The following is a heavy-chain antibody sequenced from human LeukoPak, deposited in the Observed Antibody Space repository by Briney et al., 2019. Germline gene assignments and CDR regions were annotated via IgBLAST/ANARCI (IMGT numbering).Heavy chain of an antibody. V-gene: IGHV3-23*01. CDR3: AKDLDYYGSGSLTPDY. Sequence: GGSLRLSCAASGFTFSSYAMSWVRQARGKGLEWVSAISGSGGSRYYADSVKGRFTISRDNSKNTLYLQMNSLRAEDTAVYYCAKDLDYYGSGSLTPDYWGQGTLVTVSS. CDR2: ISGSGGSR. D-gene: IGHD3-10*01. J-gene: IGHJ4*02. CDR1: GFTFSSYA.